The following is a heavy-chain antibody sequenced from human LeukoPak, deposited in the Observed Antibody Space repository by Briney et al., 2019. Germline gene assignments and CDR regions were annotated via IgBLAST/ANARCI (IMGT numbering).Heavy chain of an antibody. Sequence: SLTCXVCGGSFSGYYWSWLRQPPGKGLEWIGEINHSGSTNYNPSLKSGGPISVGTSKNQFSLKLSSVTAADTAVYYCARGSTLSSGWIFHYWGQG. V-gene: IGHV4-34*01. CDR2: INHSGST. CDR3: ARGSTLSSGWIFHY. J-gene: IGHJ4*02. D-gene: IGHD6-19*01. CDR1: GGSFSGYY.